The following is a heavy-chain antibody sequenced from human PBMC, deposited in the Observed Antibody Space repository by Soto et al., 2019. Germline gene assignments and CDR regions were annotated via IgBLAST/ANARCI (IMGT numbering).Heavy chain of an antibody. CDR2: INQDGSEK. J-gene: IGHJ6*02. CDR1: GFTFSSYW. CDR3: ARDRGRPDLRDTHYYDGSDLDYGMDV. Sequence: EVRLVESGGGLVQPGGSLTLSCAASGFTFSSYWMTWVRQAPGKGLEWVANINQDGSEKYYMDSMKGRFTISRDNAKNSLLLQLNSLRAEDTAVYYCARDRGRPDLRDTHYYDGSDLDYGMDVWGQGTTVTVSS. D-gene: IGHD3-22*01. V-gene: IGHV3-7*01.